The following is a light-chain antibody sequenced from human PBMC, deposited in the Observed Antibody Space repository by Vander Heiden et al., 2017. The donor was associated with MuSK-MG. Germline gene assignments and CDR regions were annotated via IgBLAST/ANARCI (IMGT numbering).Light chain of an antibody. V-gene: IGKV1-NL1*01. Sequence: DIQTTQPPSSLSASVGDRVTITCRASQAITSSLAWYQQKPAKAPKLLLHAASRLETWVPSRFSGSGSGTDFSLTISSLQPEDYATYYCQQYYSTPVTFGGGTKVELK. CDR1: QAITSS. CDR2: AAS. J-gene: IGKJ4*01. CDR3: QQYYSTPVT.